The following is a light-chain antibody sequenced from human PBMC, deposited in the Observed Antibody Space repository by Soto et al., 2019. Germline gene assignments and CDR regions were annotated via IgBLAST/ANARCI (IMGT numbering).Light chain of an antibody. CDR1: QSVSRR. J-gene: IGKJ2*01. CDR3: LTYNSYSLHT. CDR2: DAS. V-gene: IGKV1-5*01. Sequence: DIPMTQSPSTLSASVGDRITITCRASQSVSRRLAWFQQKPGKAPKLLIYDASSLESGVPSRFSGRGSGTEFTLTISSRQHDDCATYYCLTYNSYSLHTFGQGTKVEIK.